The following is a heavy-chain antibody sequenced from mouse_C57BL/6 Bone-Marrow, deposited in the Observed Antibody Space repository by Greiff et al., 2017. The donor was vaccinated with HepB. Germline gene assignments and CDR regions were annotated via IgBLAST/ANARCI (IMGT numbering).Heavy chain of an antibody. CDR2: IWSGGST. CDR3: AREGGTTVVVNWYFDV. CDR1: GFSLTSYG. Sequence: QVHVKQSGPGLVQPSQSLSITCTVSGFSLTSYGVHWVRQSPGKGLEWLGVIWSGGSTDYNAAFISRLSISKDNSKSQVFFKMNSLQADDTAIYYCAREGGTTVVVNWYFDVWGTGTTVTVSS. V-gene: IGHV2-2*01. D-gene: IGHD1-1*01. J-gene: IGHJ1*03.